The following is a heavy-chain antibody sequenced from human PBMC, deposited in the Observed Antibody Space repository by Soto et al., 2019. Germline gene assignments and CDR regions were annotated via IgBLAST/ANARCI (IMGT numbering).Heavy chain of an antibody. Sequence: QITLKKSGPTLAKPTQTLTLTCNVFGVSISTGGVGVGWIRQPPGKALERLALIYWDDDQRSTPSLNSRLTNNQDTSKNEVVLTMTNMAPEDTATYYCAHMRAAKFECWGQGTLVTVSS. V-gene: IGHV2-5*02. CDR3: AHMRAAKFEC. J-gene: IGHJ4*02. CDR2: IYWDDDQ. CDR1: GVSISTGGVG. D-gene: IGHD2-15*01.